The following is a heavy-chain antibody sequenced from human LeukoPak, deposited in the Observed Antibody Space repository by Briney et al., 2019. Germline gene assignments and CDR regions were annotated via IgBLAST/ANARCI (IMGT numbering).Heavy chain of an antibody. V-gene: IGHV4-39*02. CDR1: GGSISSSSYY. J-gene: IGHJ4*02. CDR2: IYYSGST. Sequence: PSETLSLTCTVSGGSISSSSYYWGWIRQPPGKGLEWIGSIYYSGSTYYNPSLKSRVTISVDTSKNQFSLKLSSVTAADTAVYYCAREEDTYYYDSSGYGYFDYWGQGTLVTVSS. CDR3: AREEDTYYYDSSGYGYFDY. D-gene: IGHD3-22*01.